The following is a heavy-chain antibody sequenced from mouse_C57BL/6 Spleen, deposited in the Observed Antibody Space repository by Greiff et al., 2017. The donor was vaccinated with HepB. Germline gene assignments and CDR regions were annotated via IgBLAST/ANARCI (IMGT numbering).Heavy chain of an antibody. CDR3: ARIPLYYYVDY. V-gene: IGHV1-54*01. CDR2: INPGSGGT. J-gene: IGHJ2*01. CDR1: GYAFTNYL. Sequence: QVQLKESGAELVRPGTSVKVSCKASGYAFTNYLIEWVKQRPGQGLEWIGVINPGSGGTNYNEKFKGKATLTADKSSSTAYMQLSSLTSEDSAVYFCARIPLYYYVDYWGQGTTLTVSS. D-gene: IGHD1-1*01.